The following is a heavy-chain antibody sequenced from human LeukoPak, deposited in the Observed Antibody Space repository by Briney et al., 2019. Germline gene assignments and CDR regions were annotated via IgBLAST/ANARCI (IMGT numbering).Heavy chain of an antibody. CDR2: ISSSGNTI. V-gene: IGHV3-48*03. CDR1: GFTFSSFG. Sequence: GGSLRLSCAASGFTFSSFGMNWVRQAPGKGLEWVSYISSSGNTIYYTDSVKGRFTISRVNAKNSLYLQMKSLRAEDTAVYYCARDSMGVSFFDYWGQGTLVTVSS. CDR3: ARDSMGVSFFDY. D-gene: IGHD2/OR15-2a*01. J-gene: IGHJ4*02.